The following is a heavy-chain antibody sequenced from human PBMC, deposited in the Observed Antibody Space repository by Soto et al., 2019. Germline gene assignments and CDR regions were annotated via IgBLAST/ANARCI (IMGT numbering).Heavy chain of an antibody. J-gene: IGHJ4*01. Sequence: GGSLRLSCAASCFTFSNAWINWVRQAQGKGLEWVGRIKSKTDGGTTDYAEPVKGRFAISRDDSNNMVYLQMNSLKIEDTAVYYCTTDSYSTIIIVRFDYWGHGTLVTVSS. V-gene: IGHV3-15*07. CDR1: CFTFSNAW. D-gene: IGHD3-22*01. CDR3: TTDSYSTIIIVRFDY. CDR2: IKSKTDGGTT.